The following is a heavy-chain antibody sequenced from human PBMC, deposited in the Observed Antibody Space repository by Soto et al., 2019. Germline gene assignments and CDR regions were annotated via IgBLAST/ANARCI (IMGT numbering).Heavy chain of an antibody. J-gene: IGHJ4*02. Sequence: ASVKVSCKPSGYNFNAYYVHWVRQVPGHGLEWMGYINANSAGTNYAQKFKGRLTMTSDTSIRSVSMQLSRLTSDDTAFYYCARPRSTVSRGSFFDSWGLGT. CDR1: GYNFNAYY. CDR2: INANSAGT. CDR3: ARPRSTVSRGSFFDS. D-gene: IGHD3-16*01. V-gene: IGHV1-2*02.